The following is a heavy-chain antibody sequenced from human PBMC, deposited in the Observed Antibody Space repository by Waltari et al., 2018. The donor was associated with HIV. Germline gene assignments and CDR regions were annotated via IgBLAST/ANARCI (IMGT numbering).Heavy chain of an antibody. V-gene: IGHV3-66*02. CDR2: IYIGFNT. J-gene: IGHJ2*01. Sequence: EVQLVESGGGLVQPGGSVRRAGAVSGFPVSGHFFSWVRQVPGKGLECVSVIYIGFNTYYTDSVKGRFTISRDDPNNTVYLQMNSLRGNDSAVYYCARDRRGVVAGNYYFDIWGRGTLVTVSS. CDR1: GFPVSGHF. D-gene: IGHD6-19*01. CDR3: ARDRRGVVAGNYYFDI.